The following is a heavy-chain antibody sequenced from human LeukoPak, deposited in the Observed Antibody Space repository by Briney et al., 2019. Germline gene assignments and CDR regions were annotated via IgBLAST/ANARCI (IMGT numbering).Heavy chain of an antibody. Sequence: PSETLSLTCTVSGGSISSSSYYWGWIRQPPGKGLEWIGSIYYSGSTYYNPSLKSRVTIPVDTSKNQFSLKLSSVTAADTAVYYCARHLDLAKYSSGWIDYWGQGTLVTVSS. CDR3: ARHLDLAKYSSGWIDY. CDR1: GGSISSSSYY. V-gene: IGHV4-39*01. J-gene: IGHJ4*02. D-gene: IGHD6-19*01. CDR2: IYYSGST.